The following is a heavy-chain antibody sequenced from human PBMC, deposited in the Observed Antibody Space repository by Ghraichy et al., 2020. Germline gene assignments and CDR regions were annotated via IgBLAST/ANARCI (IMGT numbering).Heavy chain of an antibody. CDR3: AKSGYNSAWNLDYFDY. CDR2: ITESGLST. V-gene: IGHV3-23*01. D-gene: IGHD6-19*01. Sequence: GGSLRLSCAVSGFTFSSYAMSWVRQAPGKGLQWVSGITESGLSTYYADSVKGRFTISRDNYQNTLYLQMNSLRPEDTAGYYCAKSGYNSAWNLDYFDYWGQGTLVTVSS. CDR1: GFTFSSYA. J-gene: IGHJ4*02.